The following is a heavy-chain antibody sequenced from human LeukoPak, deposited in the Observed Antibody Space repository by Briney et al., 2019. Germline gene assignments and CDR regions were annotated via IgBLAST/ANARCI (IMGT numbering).Heavy chain of an antibody. CDR3: ARGNDY. J-gene: IGHJ4*02. Sequence: SETLSLTCTVSGGSISSSSYYWGWIRQPPGKGLEWIGSIYYSGSTYYNPSLKSRVTISVDSSKTQVSLKLSSVTAADTAVYYCARGNDYWGQGTLVTVSS. CDR2: IYYSGST. V-gene: IGHV4-39*07. CDR1: GGSISSSSYY.